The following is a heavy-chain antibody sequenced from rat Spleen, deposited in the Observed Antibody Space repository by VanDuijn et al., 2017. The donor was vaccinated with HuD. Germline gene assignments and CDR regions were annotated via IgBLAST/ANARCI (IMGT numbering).Heavy chain of an antibody. Sequence: EVQLQESGPGLVKPSQSLSLTCSVTGHSIDSSYRWNWIRKFPGNKLEWMGYINSAGSTNYNPSLKSQISISRDTSMNQFFLQVDSVTTEDTATYYCARSDGTHYYLPFADWGQGTLVTVSS. CDR1: GHSIDSSYR. J-gene: IGHJ3*01. CDR3: ARSDGTHYYLPFAD. D-gene: IGHD1-1*01. CDR2: INSAGST. V-gene: IGHV3-3*01.